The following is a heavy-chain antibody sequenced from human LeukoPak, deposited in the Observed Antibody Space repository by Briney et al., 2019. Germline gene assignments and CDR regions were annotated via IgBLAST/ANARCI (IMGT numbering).Heavy chain of an antibody. CDR1: GGSISSYY. V-gene: IGHV4-59*08. CDR3: ARPLEMATIMGAFDI. J-gene: IGHJ3*02. Sequence: SETLSLTCTVSGGSISSYYWSWIRQPPGKGLEWIGYIYYSGSTNYNPSLKSRVTISVDTSKNQFSLKLSSVTAADTAVYYCARPLEMATIMGAFDIWGQGTMVTVSS. D-gene: IGHD5-24*01. CDR2: IYYSGST.